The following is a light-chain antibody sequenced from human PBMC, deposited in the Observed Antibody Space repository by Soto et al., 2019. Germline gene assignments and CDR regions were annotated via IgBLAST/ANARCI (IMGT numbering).Light chain of an antibody. Sequence: DVVMTQSPLSLPVTLGQPASISCRSSQSVVYGDGKAYLTWFRQRPGQSPRRLIYKVSNRDSGVPDRFSGSGSGTEFTLRISRVEAEDVGVYYCMQTTHWPYTFGQGTKLEIK. CDR1: QSVVYGDGKAY. CDR3: MQTTHWPYT. CDR2: KVS. J-gene: IGKJ2*01. V-gene: IGKV2-30*01.